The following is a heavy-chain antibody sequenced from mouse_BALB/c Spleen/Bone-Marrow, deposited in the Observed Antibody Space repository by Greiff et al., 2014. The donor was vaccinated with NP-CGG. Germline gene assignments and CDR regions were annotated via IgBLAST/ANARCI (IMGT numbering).Heavy chain of an antibody. D-gene: IGHD2-4*01. CDR3: AREGVDYFEY. J-gene: IGHJ2*01. CDR2: INPYNDGT. Sequence: KMSCKASGYTLNSYVMHWVKQKPGQVLEWIGYINPYNDGTQYNEKCKGKATRTSDKASSTADMELSSLTSEESAVHYCAREGVDYFEYWGQCTPHSV. CDR1: GYTLNSYV. V-gene: IGHV1-14*01.